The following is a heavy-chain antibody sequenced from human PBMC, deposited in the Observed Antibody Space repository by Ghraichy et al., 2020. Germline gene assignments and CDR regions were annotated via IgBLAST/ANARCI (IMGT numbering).Heavy chain of an antibody. CDR3: ARLDRVVLPQYYYYGMDV. D-gene: IGHD2-2*01. J-gene: IGHJ6*02. V-gene: IGHV1-2*02. CDR1: GYTFTGYY. CDR2: INPNSGGT. Sequence: ASVKVSCKASGYTFTGYYMHWVRQAPGQGLEWMGWINPNSGGTNYAQKFQGRVTMTRDTSISTAYMELSRLRSDDTAVYYCARLDRVVLPQYYYYGMDVWGQGTTVTVSS.